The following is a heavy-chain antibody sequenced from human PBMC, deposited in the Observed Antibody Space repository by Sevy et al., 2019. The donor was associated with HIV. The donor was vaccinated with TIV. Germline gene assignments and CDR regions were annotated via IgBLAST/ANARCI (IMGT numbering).Heavy chain of an antibody. Sequence: SETLSLTCAVSGGSISSGGYSWSWIQQPPGKGLEWIGYIYHSGSTYYNPSLKSRVTISVDRSKNQFSLKLSSVTAADTAVYYCARGTAAAWYDYWGQGTLVTVSS. J-gene: IGHJ4*02. CDR2: IYHSGST. CDR1: GGSISSGGYS. D-gene: IGHD6-13*01. V-gene: IGHV4-30-2*01. CDR3: ARGTAAAWYDY.